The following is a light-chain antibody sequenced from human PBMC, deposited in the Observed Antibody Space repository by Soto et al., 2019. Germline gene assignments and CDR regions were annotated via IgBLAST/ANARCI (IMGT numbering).Light chain of an antibody. Sequence: EIVMTQSPATLSVSPGERATLSCRASQSVSSNLAWYQQKPGQAPRLLIYGASTRATGIPARFSGSGSGTVFTLTISNLQSEDFAVYYCQHYNNWPQWTFGQGTKVEIK. V-gene: IGKV3-15*01. CDR2: GAS. J-gene: IGKJ1*01. CDR3: QHYNNWPQWT. CDR1: QSVSSN.